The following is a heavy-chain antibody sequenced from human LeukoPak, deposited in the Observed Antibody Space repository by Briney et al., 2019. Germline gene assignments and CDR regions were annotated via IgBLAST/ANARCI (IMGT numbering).Heavy chain of an antibody. Sequence: PSETLPLTCAVSGGSISSSNWWSWVRQPPGKGLEWIGEIYHSGSTNYNPSLKSRVTISVDKSKNQFSLKLSSVTAADTAVYYCARDLLEWPDAFDIWGQGTMVTVSS. D-gene: IGHD3-3*01. V-gene: IGHV4-4*02. J-gene: IGHJ3*02. CDR2: IYHSGST. CDR1: GGSISSSNW. CDR3: ARDLLEWPDAFDI.